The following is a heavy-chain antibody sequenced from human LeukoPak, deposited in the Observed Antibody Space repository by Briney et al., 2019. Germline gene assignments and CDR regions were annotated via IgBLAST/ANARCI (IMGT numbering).Heavy chain of an antibody. CDR2: ISSSGSTI. J-gene: IGHJ4*02. CDR3: ARDKPGYCSGGSCYAQDLFDY. D-gene: IGHD2-15*01. CDR1: GFTFSDYY. V-gene: IGHV3-11*01. Sequence: GGSPRLSCAASGFTFSDYYMSWIRQAPGKGLEWVSYISSSGSTIYYADSVKGRFTISRDNAKNSLYLQMNSLRAEDTAVYYCARDKPGYCSGGSCYAQDLFDYWGQGTLVTVSS.